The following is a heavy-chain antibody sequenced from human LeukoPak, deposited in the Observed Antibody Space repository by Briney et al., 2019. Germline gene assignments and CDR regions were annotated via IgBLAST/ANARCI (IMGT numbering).Heavy chain of an antibody. Sequence: ASVKVSCKASGYTFTSYGISWVRQAPGQGLEWMGWISAYNGNTNYAQKLQGRVTMTTDTSTSTAYMELRSLRSDDTAVYYCASRTYYGSGTYSQPRPDDAFDIWGQGTMVTVSS. CDR1: GYTFTSYG. CDR3: ASRTYYGSGTYSQPRPDDAFDI. J-gene: IGHJ3*02. CDR2: ISAYNGNT. V-gene: IGHV1-18*01. D-gene: IGHD3-10*01.